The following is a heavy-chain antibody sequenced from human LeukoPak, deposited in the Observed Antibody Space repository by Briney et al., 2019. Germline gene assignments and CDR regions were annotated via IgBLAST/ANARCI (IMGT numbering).Heavy chain of an antibody. Sequence: GESLKISCKGSGYSFTSYWIGWVRQMPGKGLEWMGIIYPGDSDTRYSPSFQGQVTISVDKSITTAYLQWNSLRTSDTAMYYCARRDASGSFRDYWGQGTLVTVFS. CDR1: GYSFTSYW. CDR3: ARRDASGSFRDY. J-gene: IGHJ4*02. CDR2: IYPGDSDT. V-gene: IGHV5-51*01. D-gene: IGHD3-10*01.